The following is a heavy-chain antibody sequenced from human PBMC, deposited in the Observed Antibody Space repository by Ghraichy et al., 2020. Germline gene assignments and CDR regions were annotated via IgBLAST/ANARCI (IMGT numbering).Heavy chain of an antibody. CDR2: ISGSGGST. Sequence: GGSLRLSCAASGFTFSSYAMSWVRQAPGKGLEWVSAISGSGGSTYYADSVKGRFTISRDNSKNTLYLQMNSLRAEDTAVYYCAKDRLGVPAAIDAYYYYGMDVWGQGTTVTVSS. J-gene: IGHJ6*02. D-gene: IGHD2-2*01. CDR1: GFTFSSYA. CDR3: AKDRLGVPAAIDAYYYYGMDV. V-gene: IGHV3-23*01.